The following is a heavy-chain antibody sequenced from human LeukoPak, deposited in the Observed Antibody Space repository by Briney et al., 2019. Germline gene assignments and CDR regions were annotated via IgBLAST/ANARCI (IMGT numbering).Heavy chain of an antibody. V-gene: IGHV3-33*01. J-gene: IGHJ4*02. D-gene: IGHD3-22*01. Sequence: GGSLRLSCAASGFTFRNYGMHWVRQAPGKGLEWVALIWYDGSNKYYADSVKGRFTISRDNAKNSLYLQMNSLRAEDTAVYYCARGDSSGYYYGFDYWGQGTLVTVSS. CDR3: ARGDSSGYYYGFDY. CDR2: IWYDGSNK. CDR1: GFTFRNYG.